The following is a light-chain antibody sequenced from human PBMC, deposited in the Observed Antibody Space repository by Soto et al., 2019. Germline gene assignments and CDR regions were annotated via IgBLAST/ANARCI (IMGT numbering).Light chain of an antibody. Sequence: IQLTQSPSSLSASVGDRVTITCRASQGISSYFAWYQQKPGKAPKVLIYAASTLQNGVPPRFSGSGSVTDFTLTISSLQPEDFATYYCQQLNAYPYTFGQGTQLEIK. CDR2: AAS. CDR1: QGISSY. V-gene: IGKV1-9*01. J-gene: IGKJ2*01. CDR3: QQLNAYPYT.